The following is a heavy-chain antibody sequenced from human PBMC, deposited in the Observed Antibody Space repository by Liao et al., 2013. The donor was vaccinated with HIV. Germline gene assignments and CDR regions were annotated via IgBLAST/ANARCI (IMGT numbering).Heavy chain of an antibody. CDR1: GDSISSSNYH. CDR3: ARVSQPARLDY. D-gene: IGHD2-2*01. J-gene: IGHJ4*02. V-gene: IGHV4-39*07. Sequence: QLQLQESGPGLVKPSETLSLTCSVSGDSISSSNYHCGWLRQPPGKGLEWIGEINHSGSTNYNPSLKSRVTISVDTSKNQFSLKLSSVTAADTAVYYCARVSQPARLDYWGQGTLVTVSS. CDR2: INHSGST.